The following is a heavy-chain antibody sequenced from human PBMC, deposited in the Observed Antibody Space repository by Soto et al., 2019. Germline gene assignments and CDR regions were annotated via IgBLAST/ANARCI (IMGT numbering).Heavy chain of an antibody. Sequence: ASVKVSCKASGYTFTSYAMHWVRQAPGQRLEWMGWINAGNGNTKYSQKFQGRVTITRDTSASTAYMELSSLRSDDTGVYYCARATSDFCSGYYNHYYYGMEVWSQGTTVSVSS. CDR1: GYTFTSYA. J-gene: IGHJ6*02. CDR2: INAGNGNT. V-gene: IGHV1-3*01. D-gene: IGHD3-3*01. CDR3: ARATSDFCSGYYNHYYYGMEV.